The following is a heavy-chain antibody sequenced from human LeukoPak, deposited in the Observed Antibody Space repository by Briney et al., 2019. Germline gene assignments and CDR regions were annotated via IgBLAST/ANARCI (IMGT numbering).Heavy chain of an antibody. V-gene: IGHV3-43*02. CDR2: ICGDGGST. J-gene: IGHJ4*02. CDR1: GFTSADYG. Sequence: GRSLSPSCAASGFTSADYGIHWVRQAPGRGMEWVSLICGDGGSTYYADSVKGRFTISRDNSKNSLYLEMNSLRTEDTALYYCAKGTCSGGGCFSNFDYWGQGALVTVSS. CDR3: AKGTCSGGGCFSNFDY. D-gene: IGHD2-15*01.